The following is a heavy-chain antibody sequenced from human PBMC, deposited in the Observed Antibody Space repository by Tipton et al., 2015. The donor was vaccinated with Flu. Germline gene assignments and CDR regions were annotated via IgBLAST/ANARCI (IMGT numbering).Heavy chain of an antibody. D-gene: IGHD2-2*01. CDR3: ARLYQLLSWFDP. Sequence: TLSLTCTVSGGSITSSTYFWAWIRQPPGKGLEWIGSIYYSGGTYYNPSLKSRVTMSVDTSKNQFSLKLTSVTAADTAVYYCARLYQLLSWFDPWGQGTMVIVSS. CDR1: GGSITSSTYF. V-gene: IGHV4-39*01. CDR2: IYYSGGT. J-gene: IGHJ5*02.